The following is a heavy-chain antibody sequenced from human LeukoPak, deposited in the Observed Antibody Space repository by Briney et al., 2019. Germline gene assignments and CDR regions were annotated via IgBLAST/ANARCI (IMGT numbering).Heavy chain of an antibody. D-gene: IGHD2-21*02. CDR2: IGSGGSHK. J-gene: IGHJ3*02. CDR1: GFNFSKYF. Sequence: GGSLRLSCAASGFNFSKYFMHWVRPAPGKGVEWVADIGSGGSHKFYVESVKGRFTISRDNSKNTLYLQMNSLGPEDTAVYFCARERQDTVIHSGAFDIWGQGTMVTVSS. CDR3: ARERQDTVIHSGAFDI. V-gene: IGHV3-30-3*01.